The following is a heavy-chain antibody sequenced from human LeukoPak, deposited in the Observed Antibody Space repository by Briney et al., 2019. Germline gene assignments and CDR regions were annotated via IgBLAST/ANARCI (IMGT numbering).Heavy chain of an antibody. CDR2: TVGGGSPNT. V-gene: IGHV3-23*01. CDR3: ARGVGSGVLRYFDWSKTRDY. D-gene: IGHD3-9*01. Sequence: PGGSLRLSCAASGFYFANYAMSWVRQAPGKGLEWVSATVGGGSPNTYHADSVKGRFTISRDNAKNSLYLQMNSLRAEDTAVYYCARGVGSGVLRYFDWSKTRDYWGQGTLVTVSS. J-gene: IGHJ4*02. CDR1: GFYFANYA.